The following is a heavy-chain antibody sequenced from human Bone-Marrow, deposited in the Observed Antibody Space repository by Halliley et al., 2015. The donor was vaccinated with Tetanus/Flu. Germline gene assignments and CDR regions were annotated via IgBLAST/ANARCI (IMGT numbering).Heavy chain of an antibody. Sequence: IGFISYSGRTNFNPSLESRVTISVDTSNNQFSLKLTSVTAADTAVYYCARSVLVTATPIFNYFDLWGQGTLATVSS. J-gene: IGHJ5*02. V-gene: IGHV4-59*01. CDR2: ISYSGRT. D-gene: IGHD2-21*02. CDR3: ARSVLVTATPIFNYFDL.